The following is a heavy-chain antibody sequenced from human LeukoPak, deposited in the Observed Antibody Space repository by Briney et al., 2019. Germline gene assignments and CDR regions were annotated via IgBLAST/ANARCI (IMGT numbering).Heavy chain of an antibody. CDR2: ISGSGGST. D-gene: IGHD3-10*01. CDR3: AKNLVLLWFGDMAYYFDY. J-gene: IGHJ4*02. Sequence: PGGSLRLSCAASGFTFSSYAMSWVRQAPGKGLEWVSAISGSGGSTYYADSVKGRFTISRDNSKNTLYLQMNSLRAEDTAVYYCAKNLVLLWFGDMAYYFDYWGQGTLVTVSS. CDR1: GFTFSSYA. V-gene: IGHV3-23*01.